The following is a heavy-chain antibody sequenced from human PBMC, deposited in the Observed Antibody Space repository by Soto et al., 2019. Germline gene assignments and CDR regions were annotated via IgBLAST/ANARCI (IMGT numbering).Heavy chain of an antibody. CDR1: GGTFSSSA. J-gene: IGHJ6*02. D-gene: IGHD2-15*01. Sequence: QVQLVQSGAEVKKPGSSVKVSCKASGGTFSSSAISWVRQAPGQGLEWMGGIIPIFGTANYAQKFQGRVTITADKSTSTAYMEPSSLRSEATAGYYCARRRCRGGSCYSSYYYGMDLWGQGTTVTVSS. CDR2: IIPIFGTA. V-gene: IGHV1-69*06. CDR3: ARRRCRGGSCYSSYYYGMDL.